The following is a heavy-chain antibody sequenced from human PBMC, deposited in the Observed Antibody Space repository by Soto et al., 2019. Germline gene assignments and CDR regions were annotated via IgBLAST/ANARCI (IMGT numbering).Heavy chain of an antibody. CDR1: GYIFVNYG. CDR3: VMVDNYVTPTPQDV. V-gene: IGHV1-18*01. Sequence: QVQLVQSGDEVKKPGASVKVSCKASGYIFVNYGIAWVRQAPGQGLEWMGWISPYTGNTHSATKIQGRLTMTTDTYTSTTYMDLRSLASDDTAVYYCVMVDNYVTPTPQDVWGQETTVTVSS. D-gene: IGHD3-16*01. J-gene: IGHJ6*02. CDR2: ISPYTGNT.